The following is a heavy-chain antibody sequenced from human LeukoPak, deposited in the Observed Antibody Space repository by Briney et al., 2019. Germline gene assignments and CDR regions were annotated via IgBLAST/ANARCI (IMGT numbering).Heavy chain of an antibody. Sequence: SEALSLTCTVSGVSISSYYWSWIRQPPGKGLEWIGDIFYGGSTNYNPSLKSRVTISVDTSKNKFSLKLISVIAADTAVYYCARGITMIVDDAFDIWGQGTVVTVSS. V-gene: IGHV4-59*01. D-gene: IGHD3-22*01. CDR1: GVSISSYY. CDR2: IFYGGST. J-gene: IGHJ3*02. CDR3: ARGITMIVDDAFDI.